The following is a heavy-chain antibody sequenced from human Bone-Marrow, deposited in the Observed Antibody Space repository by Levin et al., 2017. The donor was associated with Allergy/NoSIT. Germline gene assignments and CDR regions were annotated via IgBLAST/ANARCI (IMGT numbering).Heavy chain of an antibody. V-gene: IGHV3-7*01. CDR3: VRDIGDY. CDR2: IKQQGNEK. J-gene: IGHJ4*02. CDR1: GFSFGDYW. Sequence: LSLTCAASGFSFGDYWMTWVRQAPGKGLEWVANIKQQGNEKHYVDSVKGRFAISRDNAKKSLYLQMNSLRAEDTAVYYCVRDIGDYWGQGTLVTVSS. D-gene: IGHD3-16*02.